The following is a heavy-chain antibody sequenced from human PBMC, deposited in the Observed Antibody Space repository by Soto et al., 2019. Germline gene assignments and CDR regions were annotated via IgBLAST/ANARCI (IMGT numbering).Heavy chain of an antibody. CDR3: ARAHLSPTIRIFAV. Sequence: TETLSLTCTVSSGSINENYYWNWIRQSPGKGLEWIGYVFHTATTHYNPSLESRVTLSISTSKNQFSLTLTSVAASDTAIYYCARAHLSPTIRIFAVWGPGTIVTVS. CDR2: VFHTATT. J-gene: IGHJ3*01. V-gene: IGHV4-59*01. D-gene: IGHD1-26*01. CDR1: SGSINENYY.